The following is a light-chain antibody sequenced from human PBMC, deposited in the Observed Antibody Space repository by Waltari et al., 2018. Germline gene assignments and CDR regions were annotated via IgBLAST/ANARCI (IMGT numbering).Light chain of an antibody. J-gene: IGLJ2*01. CDR2: EVN. CDR3: CSYAGTPRVV. V-gene: IGLV2-23*02. CDR1: HHDIGSYNL. Sequence: QSALTQPASVSGSPGQSITISCTGNHHDIGSYNLFSWYQQHPGKAPKVIIFEVNKRPSGVSNRFSGSKSGNTASLTVSGLHPEDEADYYCCSYAGTPRVVFGGGTKLTVL.